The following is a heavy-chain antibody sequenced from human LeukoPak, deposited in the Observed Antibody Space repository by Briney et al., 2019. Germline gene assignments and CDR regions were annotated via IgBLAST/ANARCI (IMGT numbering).Heavy chain of an antibody. CDR1: GGTFSSYA. J-gene: IGHJ4*02. CDR2: IIPIFGTA. V-gene: IGHV1-69*05. Sequence: SVKVSCKASGGTFSSYAISWVRQAPGQGLEWMGGIIPIFGTANYAQKFQGRVTITTDESTSTAYMELSSLRSEDTAVYYCARGRYSGYDSARLLGYWGQGTLVTVSS. CDR3: ARGRYSGYDSARLLGY. D-gene: IGHD5-12*01.